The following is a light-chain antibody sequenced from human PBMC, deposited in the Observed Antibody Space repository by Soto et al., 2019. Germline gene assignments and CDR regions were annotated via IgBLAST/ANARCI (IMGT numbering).Light chain of an antibody. CDR2: GAS. CDR3: HQRRNWPIT. CDR1: QSVSSK. V-gene: IGKV3-15*01. J-gene: IGKJ5*01. Sequence: EIVMTQSPATLSVSPGEGATLSCRASQSVSSKLAWYQQKPGQAPRLLIYGASTRATGIPARFSGSGSATDFTLTISSLEPEDFAVYFCHQRRNWPITFGQGTRLEIK.